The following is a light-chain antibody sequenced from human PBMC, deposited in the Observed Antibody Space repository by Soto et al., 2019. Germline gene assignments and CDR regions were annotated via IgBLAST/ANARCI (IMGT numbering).Light chain of an antibody. CDR2: AAS. J-gene: IGKJ2*01. Sequence: DIQMTQSPSSLSASVGDRVTITCRASQSISSYLNWFQQKPGKAPNLLMYAASSLQSGVPSRFSGSGYGTDFTLTISSLQPEDFATYYCQQSYSSPYTFGQGTKLEIK. V-gene: IGKV1-39*01. CDR1: QSISSY. CDR3: QQSYSSPYT.